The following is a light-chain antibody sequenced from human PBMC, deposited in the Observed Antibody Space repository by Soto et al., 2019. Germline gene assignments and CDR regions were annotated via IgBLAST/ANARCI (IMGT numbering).Light chain of an antibody. CDR1: QDIRIW. CDR3: QQAHCLPV. J-gene: IGKJ4*01. CDR2: AAS. Sequence: DIQMTQSPSSLSASVGDRVTITCRASQDIRIWLSWYQQKPEKAPKFLIFAASNWRSGVPSRFSGSGPGTHFTLTINELQPEDSATYYCQQAHCLPVFGGGNKVEI. V-gene: IGKV1D-12*01.